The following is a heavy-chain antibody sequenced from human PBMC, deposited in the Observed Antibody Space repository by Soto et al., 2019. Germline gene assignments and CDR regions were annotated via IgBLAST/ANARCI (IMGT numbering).Heavy chain of an antibody. CDR3: ARDRDGATGTTPAGVDI. V-gene: IGHV3-33*01. Sequence: GGSLRLSCAASGFTFSSYVMHWVRQAPGKGLEWVAVIWCDGSNKYYADSVKGRFTISRDNSKNTLYLQMNSLRAEDTAVYYCARDRDGATGTTPAGVDIWGQGTMVTDSS. D-gene: IGHD1-1*01. CDR1: GFTFSSYV. J-gene: IGHJ3*02. CDR2: IWCDGSNK.